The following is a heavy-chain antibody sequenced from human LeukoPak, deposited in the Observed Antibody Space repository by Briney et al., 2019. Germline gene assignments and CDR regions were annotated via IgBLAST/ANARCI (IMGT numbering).Heavy chain of an antibody. CDR1: GGSFSGYY. CDR3: ANIWFDP. CDR2: INHSGST. V-gene: IGHV4-34*01. Sequence: PSETLSLTCAVYGGSFSGYYWGWIRQPPGKGLEWIGEINHSGSTNYNPSLKSRVTISVDTSKNQFSLKLSSVTAADTAVYYCANIWFDPWGQGTLVTVSS. J-gene: IGHJ5*02.